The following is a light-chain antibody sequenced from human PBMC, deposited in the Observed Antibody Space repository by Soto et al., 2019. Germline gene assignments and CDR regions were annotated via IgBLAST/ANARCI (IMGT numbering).Light chain of an antibody. J-gene: IGLJ2*01. Sequence: QSALTQPPSASGSPGQSVTISCTGTSSDVGGYNYVSWYQQHPGKAPKLMISEVRKRPSGVPDRFSGSKSGNTAPLTVSGHPAEDADDYYATSDDGHNSVVFGGGTKLTVL. CDR2: EVR. CDR1: SSDVGGYNY. V-gene: IGLV2-8*01. CDR3: TSDDGHNSVV.